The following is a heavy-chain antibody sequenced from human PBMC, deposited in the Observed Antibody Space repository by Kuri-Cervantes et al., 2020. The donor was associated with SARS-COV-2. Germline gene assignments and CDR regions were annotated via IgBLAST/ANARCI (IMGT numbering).Heavy chain of an antibody. J-gene: IGHJ6*02. CDR3: AREAPCRIVGAICYGMDV. Sequence: GGSLRLSCAASGFTFSSYSMNWVRQAPGKGLEWVSYISSSSSTIYYADSVKGRFIISRDNAKNSLYLQMNSLRGEDTAVYYCAREAPCRIVGAICYGMDVWGQGTTVTVSS. D-gene: IGHD1-26*01. CDR2: ISSSSSTI. CDR1: GFTFSSYS. V-gene: IGHV3-48*01.